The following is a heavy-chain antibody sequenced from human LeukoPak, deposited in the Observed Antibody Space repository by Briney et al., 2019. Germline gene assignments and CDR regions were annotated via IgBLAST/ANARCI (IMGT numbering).Heavy chain of an antibody. CDR3: ARDPSDSSGYYAFDI. J-gene: IGHJ3*02. D-gene: IGHD3-22*01. CDR1: GGSISSYY. CDR2: IYYSGST. Sequence: SETLSLTCTVSGGSISSYYWSWIRQPPGKGLEWIGYIYYSGSTNYNPSLKSRVTISVDPSKNQFSLKLSSVTAADTAVYYCARDPSDSSGYYAFDIWGQGTMVTVSS. V-gene: IGHV4-59*01.